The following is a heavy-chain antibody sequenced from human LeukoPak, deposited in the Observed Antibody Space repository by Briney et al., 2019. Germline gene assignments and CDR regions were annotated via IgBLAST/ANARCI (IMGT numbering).Heavy chain of an antibody. V-gene: IGHV3-33*08. J-gene: IGHJ4*02. Sequence: GRSLRLSCEASGFTFSSSGMHWVRQAPGKGLEWVAAIWYDGSIQYYADSAKGRFTISRDNSKNTLYLQMDSLRAEDTAVYYCARAGYCSGGSCYGSDYWGQGTLVSVSS. CDR2: IWYDGSIQ. CDR1: GFTFSSSG. D-gene: IGHD2-15*01. CDR3: ARAGYCSGGSCYGSDY.